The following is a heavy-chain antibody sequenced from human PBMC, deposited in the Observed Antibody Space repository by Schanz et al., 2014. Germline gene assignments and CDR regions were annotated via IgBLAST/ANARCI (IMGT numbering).Heavy chain of an antibody. CDR2: LKSKTDGGTT. Sequence: VQLVESGGGLVKPGGSLRLSCAASGFRFRDYYMSWIRQAPGKGLEWVGRLKSKTDGGTTDYAAPVKGRFTISRDDSKNTLYLQMNFLKTEDTAVYFCTTDRGITVRPLFDYWGHGTLVTVAS. V-gene: IGHV3-15*01. CDR1: GFRFRDYY. J-gene: IGHJ4*01. D-gene: IGHD6-6*01. CDR3: TTDRGITVRPLFDY.